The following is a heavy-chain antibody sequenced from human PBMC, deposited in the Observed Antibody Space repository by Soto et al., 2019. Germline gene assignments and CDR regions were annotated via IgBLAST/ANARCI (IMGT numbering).Heavy chain of an antibody. D-gene: IGHD4-4*01. J-gene: IGHJ4*02. V-gene: IGHV3-15*01. Sequence: GGSLRLSCAASGLTFSHASLSWVRQAPGKGLEWVGRIKSKTDGGTTDYAAPVKGRFTISRDDSKTTLFLQMNNLKIEDTAVYYCTTYSGGASNYLDYWGQGTRVTVSS. CDR1: GLTFSHAS. CDR3: TTYSGGASNYLDY. CDR2: IKSKTDGGTT.